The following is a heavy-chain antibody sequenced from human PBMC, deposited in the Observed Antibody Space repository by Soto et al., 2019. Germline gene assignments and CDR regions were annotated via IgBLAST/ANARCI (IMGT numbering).Heavy chain of an antibody. CDR2: FVPLFGTA. J-gene: IGHJ5*02. CDR1: GGTFSSFT. CDR3: APGGYGFALDP. D-gene: IGHD2-15*01. Sequence: QVQLVQSGAEVKKPGSSVKVSCKASGGTFSSFTFTWVRQAPGQGLEWMGGFVPLFGTATHAQKFQGRVTITADESTSTACMELSSLRSEDTAIYYCAPGGYGFALDPWGQGTLVPVSS. V-gene: IGHV1-69*01.